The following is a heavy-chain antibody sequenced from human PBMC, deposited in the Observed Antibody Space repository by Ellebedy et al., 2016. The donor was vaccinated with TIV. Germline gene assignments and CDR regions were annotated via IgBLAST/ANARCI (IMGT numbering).Heavy chain of an antibody. J-gene: IGHJ5*02. D-gene: IGHD3-10*01. V-gene: IGHV4-34*01. CDR3: ASKKDYYASGSANWFDP. Sequence: MPSETLSLTCAVYGGSFSNYYWNWNRQPPGKGLEWIGEINHSGSTNYNPSLKSRVTISLDTSKNQFSLKLSSVTAADTAVYYCASKKDYYASGSANWFDPWGQGTLVTVSS. CDR2: INHSGST. CDR1: GGSFSNYY.